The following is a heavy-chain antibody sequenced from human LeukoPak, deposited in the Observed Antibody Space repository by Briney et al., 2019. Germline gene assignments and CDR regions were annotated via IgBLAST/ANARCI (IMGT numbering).Heavy chain of an antibody. J-gene: IGHJ4*02. D-gene: IGHD6-6*01. Sequence: GGSLRLSCAASGFTFSSKTYWMHWVRQAPGKGLVWVSRINYDGTSTNYADSVEGRFTISRDNARDTLYLQMNSLRAEDTAVYYCARHTTDRHNLIGHWGQGTLVTVSS. V-gene: IGHV3-74*01. CDR2: INYDGTST. CDR1: GFTFSSKTYW. CDR3: ARHTTDRHNLIGH.